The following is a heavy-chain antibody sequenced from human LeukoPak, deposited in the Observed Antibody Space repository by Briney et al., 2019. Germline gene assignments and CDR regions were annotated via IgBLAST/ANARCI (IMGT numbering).Heavy chain of an antibody. D-gene: IGHD3-16*02. V-gene: IGHV3-64*01. CDR1: GFIFYSYA. CDR2: ITSSGSST. CDR3: TRGPGYDYVWGSYRADY. Sequence: GGSLRLSCAASGFIFYSYAMHWVRQAPGRGLEYVSAITSSGSSTFYANSVKGRFTISRDNSKNTLYLQMGSLRPDDMAVYYCTRGPGYDYVWGSYRADYWGQGILVTVSS. J-gene: IGHJ4*02.